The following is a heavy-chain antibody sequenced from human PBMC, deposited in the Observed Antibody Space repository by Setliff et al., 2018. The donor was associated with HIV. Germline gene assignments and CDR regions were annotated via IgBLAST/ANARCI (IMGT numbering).Heavy chain of an antibody. D-gene: IGHD2-15*01. V-gene: IGHV1-69*13. Sequence: SVKVSCKASGGNFNTYGISWVRQAPGQGLEWMGGIIPVFNTSKYLQKFQGRVTITADESTSTVYMEMRSLMSEDSAVYYCARDRFCSRGGCHEPNWFDPWGQGTLVTVSS. CDR1: GGNFNTYG. J-gene: IGHJ5*02. CDR2: IIPVFNTS. CDR3: ARDRFCSRGGCHEPNWFDP.